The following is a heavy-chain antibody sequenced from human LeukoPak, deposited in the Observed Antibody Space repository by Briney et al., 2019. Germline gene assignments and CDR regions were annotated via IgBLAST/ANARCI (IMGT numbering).Heavy chain of an antibody. J-gene: IGHJ4*02. CDR2: ISFDGSSQ. V-gene: IGHV3-30*18. D-gene: IGHD6-19*01. Sequence: GGSLRLSCVASGFTFGNHAMHWVRQAPGKGLEWLAVISFDGSSQNYADAVKGRFIISRDNSKNTLYLQMNSLRAEDTAVYYCAKVSLAVAGTRAPQGYWGQGTLVTVSS. CDR1: GFTFGNHA. CDR3: AKVSLAVAGTRAPQGY.